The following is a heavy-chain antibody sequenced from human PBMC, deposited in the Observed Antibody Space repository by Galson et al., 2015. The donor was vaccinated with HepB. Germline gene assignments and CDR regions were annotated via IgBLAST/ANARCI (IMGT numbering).Heavy chain of an antibody. D-gene: IGHD3-10*01. J-gene: IGHJ4*02. CDR1: GFTFSSYS. Sequence: SLRLSCAASGFTFSSYSMNWVRQAPGKGLEWVSSISSSSSYIYYADSVKGRFTISRDNAKNSLYLQMNSLRAEDTAVYYCASSYGSGSYYNGWGQGTLVTVSS. CDR3: ASSYGSGSYYNG. CDR2: ISSSSSYI. V-gene: IGHV3-21*01.